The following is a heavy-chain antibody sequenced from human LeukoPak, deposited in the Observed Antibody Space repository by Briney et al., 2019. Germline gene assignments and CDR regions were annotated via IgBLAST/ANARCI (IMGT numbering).Heavy chain of an antibody. D-gene: IGHD2-15*01. Sequence: GGSLRLSCAASGFTFSSYSMNWVRQAPGKGLEWDSYISSSSSTIYYADSVKGRFTISRDNAKNSLYLQMNSLRAEDTAVYYCARGKKVVAAPAYGMDVWGQGTTVTVSS. CDR3: ARGKKVVAAPAYGMDV. V-gene: IGHV3-48*04. J-gene: IGHJ6*02. CDR1: GFTFSSYS. CDR2: ISSSSSTI.